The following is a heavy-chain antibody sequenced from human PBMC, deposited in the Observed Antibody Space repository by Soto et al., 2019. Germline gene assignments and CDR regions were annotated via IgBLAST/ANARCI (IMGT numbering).Heavy chain of an antibody. J-gene: IGHJ6*03. CDR2: IYYSGST. CDR1: GGSISSSSYY. CDR3: SGVTEEEERYYYMDV. V-gene: IGHV4-39*01. Sequence: SETLSLTCTVSGGSISSSSYYWGWIRQPPGKGLEWIGSIYYSGSTYYNPSLKSRVTISVDTSKNQFSLKLSSVTAADTAVYYCSGVTEEEERYYYMDVWGKGTTVTVSS. D-gene: IGHD7-27*01.